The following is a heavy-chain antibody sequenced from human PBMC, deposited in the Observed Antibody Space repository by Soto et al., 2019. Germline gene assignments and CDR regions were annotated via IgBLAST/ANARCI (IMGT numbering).Heavy chain of an antibody. Sequence: PGESLKIPCKGSGCSFTSYWIGWVRQMTGKGLEWMGTIYPGDSDTRYSPSFQGQVTISADKSISTAYLQWSSLKASDTAMYYCARXSSGWYVPYYYGMDVWGQGTTVTVSS. V-gene: IGHV5-51*01. CDR3: ARXSSGWYVPYYYGMDV. J-gene: IGHJ6*02. D-gene: IGHD6-19*01. CDR1: GCSFTSYW. CDR2: IYPGDSDT.